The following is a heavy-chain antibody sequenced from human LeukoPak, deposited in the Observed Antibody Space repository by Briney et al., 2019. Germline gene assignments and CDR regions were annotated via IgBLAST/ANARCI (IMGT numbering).Heavy chain of an antibody. J-gene: IGHJ6*04. Sequence: GGSLRLSCAASGFTLSMYWMSCVRQAPGKGLEWVAIINQDGSEKYYVDFVKGRFTISRDNAKNSLYLQMNSLRVEDTAVYYCARGGYDYYGMDIWGKGTTVTVSS. CDR1: GFTLSMYW. CDR2: INQDGSEK. D-gene: IGHD5-12*01. CDR3: ARGGYDYYGMDI. V-gene: IGHV3-7*03.